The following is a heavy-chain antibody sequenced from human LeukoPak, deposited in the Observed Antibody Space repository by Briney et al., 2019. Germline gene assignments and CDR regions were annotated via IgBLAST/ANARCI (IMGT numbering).Heavy chain of an antibody. V-gene: IGHV3-33*01. D-gene: IGHD1-1*01. Sequence: GRSLRLSCAASGFTFSSYDMHWVRQAPGKGLEWVAVIWIDGTTTLYADSVKGRFTISRDTSKNTVYLQMSSLRAEDTAVYYCARPWTTAINWFDPWGQGTLVTVSS. CDR2: IWIDGTTT. CDR3: ARPWTTAINWFDP. J-gene: IGHJ5*02. CDR1: GFTFSSYD.